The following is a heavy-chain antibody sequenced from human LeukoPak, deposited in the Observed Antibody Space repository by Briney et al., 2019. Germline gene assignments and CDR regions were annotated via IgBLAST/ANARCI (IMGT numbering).Heavy chain of an antibody. V-gene: IGHV4-38-2*02. J-gene: IGHJ6*03. D-gene: IGHD3-10*01. CDR2: VYRSGHT. CDR1: GYSISTGYY. Sequence: SETLSLTCTVSGYSISTGYYWGWIRQPPGKGLEWIGSVYRSGHTYFNPSLKSRVTISVDTSKNQFSLKLSSVTAADTAVYYCAREQSSGSYKAHYYYYMDVWGKGTTVTVSS. CDR3: AREQSSGSYKAHYYYYMDV.